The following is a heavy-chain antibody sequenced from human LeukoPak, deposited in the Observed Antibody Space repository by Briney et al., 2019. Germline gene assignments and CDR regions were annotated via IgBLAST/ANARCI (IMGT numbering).Heavy chain of an antibody. CDR1: GFTFSSYG. V-gene: IGHV3-23*01. D-gene: IGHD1-14*01. Sequence: GGSLRLSCAASGFTFSSYGMSWVRQAPGKGLEWVSAISGSGGSTYYADSVKGRFTISRDNSKNTLYLQMNSLRAEDTAVYYCAKVPKRSGDFDYWGQGTLVTVSS. J-gene: IGHJ4*02. CDR2: ISGSGGST. CDR3: AKVPKRSGDFDY.